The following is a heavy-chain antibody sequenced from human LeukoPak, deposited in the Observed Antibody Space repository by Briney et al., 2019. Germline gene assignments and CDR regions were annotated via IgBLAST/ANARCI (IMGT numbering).Heavy chain of an antibody. CDR3: ARVLAEMAAVWRDDVFDI. Sequence: SETLSLTCTVSGDSINGYYRSWIRQPPGKGLEWIGFIYSGGSTNYNPSLKSRVTISVDTSKNQFALRVNSVTAADTAVYYCARVLAEMAAVWRDDVFDIWGQGTMVTVSS. CDR1: GDSINGYY. CDR2: IYSGGST. D-gene: IGHD5-24*01. J-gene: IGHJ3*02. V-gene: IGHV4-59*01.